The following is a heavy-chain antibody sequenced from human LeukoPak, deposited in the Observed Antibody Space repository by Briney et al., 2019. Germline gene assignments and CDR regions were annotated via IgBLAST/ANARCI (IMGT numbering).Heavy chain of an antibody. J-gene: IGHJ4*02. D-gene: IGHD1-26*01. CDR2: IYYSGST. CDR3: ASYSGSYGDFDY. Sequence: SETLSLTCTVSGGSISSYYWSWIRQPPGKGLEWIGYIYYSGSTNYNPSLKSRVTISVDTSKSQFSLKLSSVTAADTAVYYCASYSGSYGDFDYWGQGTLVTVSS. V-gene: IGHV4-59*08. CDR1: GGSISSYY.